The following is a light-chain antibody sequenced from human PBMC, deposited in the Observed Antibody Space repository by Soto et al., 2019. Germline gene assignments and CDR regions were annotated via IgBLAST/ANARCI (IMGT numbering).Light chain of an antibody. CDR2: GAS. CDR3: QQTYTTPQP. J-gene: IGKJ5*01. V-gene: IGKV3-15*01. CDR1: QSVSSN. Sequence: IEMTQSPATLSVSPGERATLSCRASQSVSSNLVWYQQKPGQAPRLLIYGASTRVTGIPARFSGSGSGTDFTLTINNLQPEDVATYYCQQTYTTPQPFGQGTRLEI.